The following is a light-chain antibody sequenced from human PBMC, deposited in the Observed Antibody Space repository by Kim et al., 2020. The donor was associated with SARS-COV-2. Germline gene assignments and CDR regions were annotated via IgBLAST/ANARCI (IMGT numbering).Light chain of an antibody. Sequence: DIVVTQSPDLLPLYLGERATINCTTNQTVFYTSNNKNYISWYQQKPGQPPKLLIYWASMRQSGVPDRFTGAGSGTEFSLTISSLQDEDVAVYFCHQFFSRPWTFGPGTKVDIK. CDR3: HQFFSRPWT. J-gene: IGKJ1*01. CDR1: QTVFYTSNNKNY. V-gene: IGKV4-1*01. CDR2: WAS.